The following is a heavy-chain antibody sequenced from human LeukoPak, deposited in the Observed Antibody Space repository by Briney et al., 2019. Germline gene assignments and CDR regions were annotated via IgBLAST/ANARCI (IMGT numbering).Heavy chain of an antibody. CDR1: GGSFSGYY. CDR3: ARRKWLRPLNP. CDR2: INHSGST. J-gene: IGHJ5*02. D-gene: IGHD5-12*01. Sequence: SETLSLTCAVYGGSFSGYYWSWIRQPPGKGLEWIGEINHSGSTNYNPSLKSRVTISVDTSKNQFSLKLSSVTAADTAVYYCARRKWLRPLNPWGQGTLVTVSS. V-gene: IGHV4-34*01.